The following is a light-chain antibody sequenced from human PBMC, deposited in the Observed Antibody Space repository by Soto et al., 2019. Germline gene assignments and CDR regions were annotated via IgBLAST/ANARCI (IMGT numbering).Light chain of an antibody. CDR2: GAS. V-gene: IGKV3-20*01. J-gene: IGKJ1*01. Sequence: EIVLTQSPGTLSLSPGERATLSCRASQSISSNYLAWYQQKPGQAPRLLIYGASSRATDIPDRFSGSGSGTDFTLTISRLEPEDFAVYYCQHYGSSRWTFGQGTKVKIK. CDR3: QHYGSSRWT. CDR1: QSISSNY.